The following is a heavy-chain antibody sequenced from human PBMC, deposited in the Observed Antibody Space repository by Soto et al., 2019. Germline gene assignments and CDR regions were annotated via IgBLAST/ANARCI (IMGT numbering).Heavy chain of an antibody. CDR2: IIPMFGTT. V-gene: IGHV1-69*18. CDR1: GGTFNSYS. CDR3: ARAAVLTFTRFYDVDV. J-gene: IGHJ6*02. Sequence: QVQLVQSGAEVKTPGSSVKVSCEASGGTFNSYSINWVRQAPGQGREWMGRIIPMFGTTDYAQRFQGRVTFTADESTNPASMEVTNLTSEDTAVYYCARAAVLTFTRFYDVDVWGQGTTVTVSS. D-gene: IGHD6-13*01.